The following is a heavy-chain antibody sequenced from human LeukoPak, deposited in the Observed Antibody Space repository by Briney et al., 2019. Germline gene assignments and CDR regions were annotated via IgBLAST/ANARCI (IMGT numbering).Heavy chain of an antibody. D-gene: IGHD4-17*01. Sequence: GGSLRLSCAASGFTFSSYWMHWVRQAPGKGLAWVSRINSDGSSTSYADSVKGRFTISRDNAKNTLYLQMNSLRAEDTAVYYCVAYKYFSTVTTSWGQGTLVTVSS. V-gene: IGHV3-74*01. CDR2: INSDGSST. CDR1: GFTFSSYW. CDR3: VAYKYFSTVTTS. J-gene: IGHJ5*02.